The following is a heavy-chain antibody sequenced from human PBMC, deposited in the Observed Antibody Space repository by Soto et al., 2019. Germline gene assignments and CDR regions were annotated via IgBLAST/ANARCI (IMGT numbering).Heavy chain of an antibody. D-gene: IGHD3-9*01. CDR1: GFTFSDYY. CDR3: ARLLDDYYYYMDV. Sequence: PGGSLRLSCAASGFTFSDYYMSWIRRAPGKGLEWVSYISSSGSTIYYADSVKGRFTISRDNAKNSLYLQMNSLRAEDTAVYYCARLLDDYYYYMDVWGKGTTVTVSS. CDR2: ISSSGSTI. J-gene: IGHJ6*03. V-gene: IGHV3-11*01.